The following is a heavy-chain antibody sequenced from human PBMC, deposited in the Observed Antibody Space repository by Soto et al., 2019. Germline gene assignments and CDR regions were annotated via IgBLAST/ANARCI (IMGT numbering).Heavy chain of an antibody. CDR3: ARGNRFDYCYGLDV. CDR2: IWYDGSNK. Sequence: QVQLVESGGGVVQPGRSLRLSCAASGFTFSSYGMHWVRQAPGKGLEWVAVIWYDGSNKYYADSVKGRFTISREKSKNKLYLQMNSLRTEDTGLYYCARGNRFDYCYGLDVWGQGTTVTVSS. V-gene: IGHV3-33*01. J-gene: IGHJ6*02. CDR1: GFTFSSYG. D-gene: IGHD3-16*01.